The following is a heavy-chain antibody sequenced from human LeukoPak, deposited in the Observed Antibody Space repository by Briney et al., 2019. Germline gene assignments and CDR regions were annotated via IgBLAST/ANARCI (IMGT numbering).Heavy chain of an antibody. CDR1: GFTFSSYG. CDR2: ISYDGSNK. D-gene: IGHD3-10*01. V-gene: IGHV3-30*18. J-gene: IGHJ5*02. CDR3: AKDRRLLWFGELLHWFDP. Sequence: GGSLRLSCAASGFTFSSYGMHWVRQAPGKGLEWVAVISYDGSNKYYADSVKGRFTISRDNSKNTLYLQMNSLRAEDTAVYYCAKDRRLLWFGELLHWFDPWGQGTLATVSS.